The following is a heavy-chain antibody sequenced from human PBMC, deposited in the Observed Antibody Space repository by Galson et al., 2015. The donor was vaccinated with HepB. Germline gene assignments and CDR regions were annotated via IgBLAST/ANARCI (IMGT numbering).Heavy chain of an antibody. D-gene: IGHD3-10*01. CDR2: IYPGDSDT. CDR1: GYSFTSYW. V-gene: IGHV5-51*01. CDR3: ARHFRKGYYSTGGMDV. Sequence: QSGAEVKKPGESLKISCKGSGYSFTSYWIGWVRQMPGKGLEWMGIIYPGDSDTRYSPSFQGQVTISADKSNSTAYLQWSSLKASDTAMYYCARHFRKGYYSTGGMDVWGQGTTVTVSS. J-gene: IGHJ6*02.